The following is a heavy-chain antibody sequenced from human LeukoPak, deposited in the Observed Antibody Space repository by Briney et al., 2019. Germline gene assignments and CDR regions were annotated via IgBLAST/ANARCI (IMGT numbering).Heavy chain of an antibody. J-gene: IGHJ6*02. CDR1: GGNFGNYV. D-gene: IGHD6-6*01. Sequence: GASVKVPCKASGGNFGNYVIHWVRQAPGQGLEWMGRISPFFDVANYAQRFQDRVTFTADKITNTAYMQISSLKSEDTAMYFCARDTNEEYSSSSDGLAVWGQGTTVTVSS. CDR2: ISPFFDVA. CDR3: ARDTNEEYSSSSDGLAV. V-gene: IGHV1-69*04.